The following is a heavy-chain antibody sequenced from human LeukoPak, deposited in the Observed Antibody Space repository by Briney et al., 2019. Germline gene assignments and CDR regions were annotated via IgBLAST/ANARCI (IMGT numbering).Heavy chain of an antibody. D-gene: IGHD3-22*01. CDR1: GGSISSYY. Sequence: SETLSLTCTVSGGSISSYYWSWIRQPPGKGLEWVGHIYSSGSTKYNPSLKSRVTVSVDTSKNQFSLKLSSVTAADTAVYYCARGRAYYDSTGYYYWGQGTLVTVSS. CDR3: ARGRAYYDSTGYYY. V-gene: IGHV4-59*01. CDR2: IYSSGST. J-gene: IGHJ4*02.